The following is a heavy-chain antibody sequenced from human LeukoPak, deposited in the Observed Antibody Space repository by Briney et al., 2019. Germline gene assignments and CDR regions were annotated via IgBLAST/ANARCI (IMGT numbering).Heavy chain of an antibody. CDR1: GGSISSYY. D-gene: IGHD2-2*01. V-gene: IGHV4-4*07. CDR3: APTYCSSTSCYSDAFDI. Sequence: SETLSLTCTVSGGSISSYYWSWIRQPAGKGLEWIGRIYTSGSTNYNPSLKSRVTMSVDTSKNQFSLKLSSVTAADTAVYYCAPTYCSSTSCYSDAFDIWGQGTMVTVSS. J-gene: IGHJ3*02. CDR2: IYTSGST.